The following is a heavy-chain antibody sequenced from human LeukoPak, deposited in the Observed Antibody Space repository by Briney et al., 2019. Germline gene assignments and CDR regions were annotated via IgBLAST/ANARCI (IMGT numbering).Heavy chain of an antibody. CDR1: GGTFSSYA. D-gene: IGHD3-3*01. CDR3: ARDPIYDFWSGYYPGDLDY. V-gene: IGHV1-69*04. Sequence: ASVKVSCKASGGTFSSYAISWVRQAPGQGLEWMGRIIPILGIANYAQKFQGRVTITADKSTSTAYMELSSLRSEDTAVYYCARDPIYDFWSGYYPGDLDYWGQGTLVTVSS. CDR2: IIPILGIA. J-gene: IGHJ4*02.